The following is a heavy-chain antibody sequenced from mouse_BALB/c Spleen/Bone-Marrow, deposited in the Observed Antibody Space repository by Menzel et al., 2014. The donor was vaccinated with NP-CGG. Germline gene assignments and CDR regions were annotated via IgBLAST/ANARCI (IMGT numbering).Heavy chain of an antibody. V-gene: IGHV7-3*02. CDR1: GFTFTDYY. D-gene: IGHD2-1*01. CDR2: IRNKANGYTT. CDR3: ARDGNYYFDY. Sequence: EVKLVESGGGLVQPGGSLRLSCATSGFTFTDYYMSWVRQPPGKALEWLGFIRNKANGYTTEYSASVKGRFTISRDNSQSIIYLQMNTLRAEDSATYYCARDGNYYFDYWGQGTTLTVSS. J-gene: IGHJ2*01.